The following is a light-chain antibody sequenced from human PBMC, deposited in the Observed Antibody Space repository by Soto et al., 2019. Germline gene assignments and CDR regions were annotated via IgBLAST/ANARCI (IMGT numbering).Light chain of an antibody. V-gene: IGLV9-49*01. J-gene: IGLJ1*01. CDR1: SGYSNYK. CDR2: VGTGGIVG. CDR3: GADPGSGSNFVDV. Sequence: QLVLTQPPSASASLGASVTLTCTLSSGYSNYKVDWYQQRPGKGPRFVMRVGTGGIVGSKGDGIPDRFSVLGSGLNRYLTIKNIQEEDESDYHCGADPGSGSNFVDVFGTGTKLTVL.